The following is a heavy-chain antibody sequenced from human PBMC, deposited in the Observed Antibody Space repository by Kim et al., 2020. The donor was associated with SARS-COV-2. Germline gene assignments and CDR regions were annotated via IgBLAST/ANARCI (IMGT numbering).Heavy chain of an antibody. V-gene: IGHV3-53*01. CDR3: ARGMGPGHYYYYMDV. D-gene: IGHD3-10*01. J-gene: IGHJ6*03. Sequence: DSGKGRFTTSRHNTKNTLFLQMNSLRAEDTAVYYCARGMGPGHYYYYMDVWGKGTTVTVSS.